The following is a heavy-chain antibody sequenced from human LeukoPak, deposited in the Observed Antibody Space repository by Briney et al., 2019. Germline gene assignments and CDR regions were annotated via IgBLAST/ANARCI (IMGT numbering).Heavy chain of an antibody. Sequence: SETLSLTCAVSGCSISSSNWWSWVRQPRGGGLGWIGEIYHSGSTNYNPSLKSRVTISADKSKNQFSLKLSSVTAADTAVYYCARVPRGSSWTYAGFDYWGQGTLVTVSS. CDR1: GCSISSSNW. CDR2: IYHSGST. J-gene: IGHJ4*02. CDR3: ARVPRGSSWTYAGFDY. D-gene: IGHD6-13*01. V-gene: IGHV4-4*02.